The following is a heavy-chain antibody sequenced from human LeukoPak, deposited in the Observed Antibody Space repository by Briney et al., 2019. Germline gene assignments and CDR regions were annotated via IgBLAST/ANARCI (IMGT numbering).Heavy chain of an antibody. CDR1: GFTFSSYS. CDR3: ARDSARPGYSYGYIDY. D-gene: IGHD5-18*01. CDR2: ISSSSSYI. V-gene: IGHV3-21*01. J-gene: IGHJ4*02. Sequence: GGSLRLSCAASGFTFSSYSMNWVRQAPGKGLEWVSSISSSSSYIYYADSVKGRFTISRDNAKNSLYLQMTSLRAEYTAVYHCARDSARPGYSYGYIDYWGQGTLVTVSS.